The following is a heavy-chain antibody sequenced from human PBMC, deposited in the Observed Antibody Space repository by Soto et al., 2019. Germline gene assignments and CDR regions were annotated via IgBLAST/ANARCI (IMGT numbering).Heavy chain of an antibody. V-gene: IGHV1-18*01. CDR1: GYTLTSYG. J-gene: IGHJ4*02. Sequence: VSVKVSCKASGYTLTSYGISWVRQATGQGLEWMGWISAYRGDTNYAQKLPGRVTMTRDTAISTAYREVSRLPSDDTAVCFCTRDANYAYVSYYLDHWGQGALVTVSS. D-gene: IGHD2-21*01. CDR3: TRDANYAYVSYYLDH. CDR2: ISAYRGDT.